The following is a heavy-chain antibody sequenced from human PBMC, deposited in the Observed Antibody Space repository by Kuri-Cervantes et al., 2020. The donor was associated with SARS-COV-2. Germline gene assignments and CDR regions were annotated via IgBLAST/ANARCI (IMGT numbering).Heavy chain of an antibody. Sequence: GESLKISCAASGFIFSSYVMHWVRQAPGKGLEWVVVISYDGTNKYYAESVKGRFTISRDNSKNTLYLQMNSLRAEDTAVYYCAREFFGSRWGVTIYYYYGMDVWGQGTTVTVSS. V-gene: IGHV3-30-3*01. CDR3: AREFFGSRWGVTIYYYYGMDV. CDR1: GFIFSSYV. CDR2: ISYDGTNK. J-gene: IGHJ6*02. D-gene: IGHD3-9*01.